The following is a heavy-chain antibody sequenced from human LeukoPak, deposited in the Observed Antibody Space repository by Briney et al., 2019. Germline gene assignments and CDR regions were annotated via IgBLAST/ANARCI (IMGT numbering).Heavy chain of an antibody. CDR3: ARFLAPDFWSGYTHNWFDP. D-gene: IGHD3-3*01. V-gene: IGHV1-18*01. CDR1: GYTFTSYG. J-gene: IGHJ5*02. CDR2: ISAYNGNT. Sequence: GASVKVSCKASGYTFTSYGISWVRQAPGQGLEWMGWISAYNGNTNYAQKLQGRVTMTTDTSTSTAYMELRSLRSDDTAVYYCARFLAPDFWSGYTHNWFDPWGQGTLVTVSS.